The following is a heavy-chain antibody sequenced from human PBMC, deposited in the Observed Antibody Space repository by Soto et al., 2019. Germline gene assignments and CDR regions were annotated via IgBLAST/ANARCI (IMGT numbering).Heavy chain of an antibody. J-gene: IGHJ3*02. CDR1: GFTFSSYG. V-gene: IGHV3-33*01. CDR3: AAPEIGSDAFDI. CDR2: IWYDGSNK. Sequence: GGSLRLSCAASGFTFSSYGMHWVRQAPGKGLEWVAVIWYDGSNKYYADSVKGRFTISRDNSKNTLYLQMNSLRAEDTAVYYCAAPEIGSDAFDIWGQGTMVTVSS.